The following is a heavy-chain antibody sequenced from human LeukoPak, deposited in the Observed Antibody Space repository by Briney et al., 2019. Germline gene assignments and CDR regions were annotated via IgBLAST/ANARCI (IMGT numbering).Heavy chain of an antibody. CDR2: IYYSGST. J-gene: IGHJ3*02. D-gene: IGHD5-24*01. CDR3: ASQPRRDGYNYAAFDI. CDR1: GGSISGYY. V-gene: IGHV4-59*01. Sequence: SETLSLTCTVSGGSISGYYWSWIRQPPGKGLEWIGYIYYSGSTNYNPSLKSRVTISVDTSKNQFSLKLSSVTAADTAVYYCASQPRRDGYNYAAFDIWGQGTMVTVSS.